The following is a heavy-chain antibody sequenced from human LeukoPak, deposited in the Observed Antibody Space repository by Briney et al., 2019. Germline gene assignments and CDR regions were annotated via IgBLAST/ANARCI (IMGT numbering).Heavy chain of an antibody. V-gene: IGHV4-34*01. CDR1: GGSFSGYY. D-gene: IGHD3-22*01. CDR3: ARGRYYYDSSGYYYEWDRNFDY. CDR2: INHSGST. J-gene: IGHJ4*02. Sequence: SETLSLTCAVYGGSFSGYYWSWIRQPPGKGLEWIGEINHSGSTNYNPSLKSRVTISVDTSKNKFSLKLSSVTAADTAVYYCARGRYYYDSSGYYYEWDRNFDYWGQGTLVTVSS.